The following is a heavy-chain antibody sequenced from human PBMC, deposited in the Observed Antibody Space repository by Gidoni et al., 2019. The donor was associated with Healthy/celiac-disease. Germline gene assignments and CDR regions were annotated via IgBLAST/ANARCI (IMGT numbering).Heavy chain of an antibody. V-gene: IGHV2-70*01. CDR1: GFSLSTSGVC. CDR2: IDWDDDK. D-gene: IGHD6-6*01. Sequence: QVTLRESGPALVKPTQTLPLTCTFSGFSLSTSGVCGSWIRQPPGKALEWLALIDWDDDKYYSTSLKTRLTISKDTSKNQVVLTMTNMDPVDTATYYCARIPSSPIDAFDIWGQGTMVTVSS. J-gene: IGHJ3*02. CDR3: ARIPSSPIDAFDI.